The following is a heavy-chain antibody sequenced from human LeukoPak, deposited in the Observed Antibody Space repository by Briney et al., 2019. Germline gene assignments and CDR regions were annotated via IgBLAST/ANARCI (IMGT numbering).Heavy chain of an antibody. CDR1: GFTFSRYE. J-gene: IGHJ5*02. Sequence: QTGGSLRLSCAASGFTFSRYETNWVRQAPGKGLEWVSYITSSGTTIYYADSVKGRFTVSRDNAKNSLYLQMNSLRAEDTAVYYCARDSSDSSGWYEGWFDPWGQGTLVTVSS. D-gene: IGHD6-19*01. CDR2: ITSSGTTI. CDR3: ARDSSDSSGWYEGWFDP. V-gene: IGHV3-48*03.